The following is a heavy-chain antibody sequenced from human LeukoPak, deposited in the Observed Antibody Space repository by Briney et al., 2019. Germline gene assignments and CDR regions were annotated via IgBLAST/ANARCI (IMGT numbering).Heavy chain of an antibody. CDR2: MNSDGSST. CDR3: ARENADSDYYFYYGMDV. Sequence: GGPLRLSCAASGFTFSSYWMHWVRQAPGKGLVWVSGMNSDGSSTNYADSVKGRFTISRDNAKNTLFLQMNSLRAEDTAVYYCARENADSDYYFYYGMDVWGQGTTVTVSS. D-gene: IGHD4-17*01. V-gene: IGHV3-74*01. J-gene: IGHJ6*02. CDR1: GFTFSSYW.